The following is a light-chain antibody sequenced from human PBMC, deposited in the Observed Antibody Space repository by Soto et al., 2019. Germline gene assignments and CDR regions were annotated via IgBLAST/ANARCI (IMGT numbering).Light chain of an antibody. CDR1: SGHSNYA. CDR2: LNSDGSH. CDR3: QTWGSGIVV. Sequence: QAVVTQSPSASASLGASVKLTCTLSSGHSNYAIAWHQQQSEKGPRYLMKLNSDGSHSKGDGIPDRFSGSSSGAERYLTISSLQSEDEADSYCQTWGSGIVVFGGGTQLTVL. J-gene: IGLJ2*01. V-gene: IGLV4-69*01.